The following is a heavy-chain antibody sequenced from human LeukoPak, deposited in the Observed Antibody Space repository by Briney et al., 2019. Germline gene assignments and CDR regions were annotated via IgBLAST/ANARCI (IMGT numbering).Heavy chain of an antibody. Sequence: SVKVSCKASGGTFSSYAISWVRQAPGQGLEWMGGIIPIFGTANYAQKFQGRVTITADESTSTAYMELSSLRSEDTAVYYYASYYDSSGYLTLDYWGQGTLVTVSS. CDR1: GGTFSSYA. J-gene: IGHJ4*02. V-gene: IGHV1-69*01. CDR2: IIPIFGTA. CDR3: ASYYDSSGYLTLDY. D-gene: IGHD3-22*01.